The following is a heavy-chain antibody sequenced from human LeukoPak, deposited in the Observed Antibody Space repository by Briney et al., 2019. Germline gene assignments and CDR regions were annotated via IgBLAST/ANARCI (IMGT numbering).Heavy chain of an antibody. J-gene: IGHJ5*02. D-gene: IGHD3-9*01. CDR1: GYTFTSYG. CDR3: ARGHRYFDWLIDSSGIARWFDP. Sequence: GASVKVSCKASGYTFTSYGISWVRQAPGQGLEWMGWISAYNGNTNYAQKLQGRVTMTTDTSTSTAYMELRSLRSDDTAVYYCARGHRYFDWLIDSSGIARWFDPWGQGTLVTVSS. V-gene: IGHV1-18*01. CDR2: ISAYNGNT.